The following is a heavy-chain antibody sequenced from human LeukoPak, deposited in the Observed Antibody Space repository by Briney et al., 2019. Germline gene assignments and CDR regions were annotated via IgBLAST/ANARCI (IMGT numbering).Heavy chain of an antibody. CDR2: IYHSGTT. Sequence: SDTLSLTCAVSGYSITSSSWWGWIRQPPGRGLAWIGYIYHSGTTYYNPSLQSRVTMSVDTSKNQFSLKLSSVTAVDTAVYYCARKENVYYYFDYWGQGTLVTVSS. CDR1: GYSITSSSW. J-gene: IGHJ4*02. D-gene: IGHD3-10*01. V-gene: IGHV4-28*01. CDR3: ARKENVYYYFDY.